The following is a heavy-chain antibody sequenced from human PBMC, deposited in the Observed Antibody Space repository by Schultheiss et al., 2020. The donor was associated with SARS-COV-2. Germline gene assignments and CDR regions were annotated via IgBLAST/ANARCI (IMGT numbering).Heavy chain of an antibody. J-gene: IGHJ4*02. Sequence: GGSLRLSCAASGFTFSSYAMHWVRQAPGKGLEWVAVISYDGSNKYYADSVKGRFTISRDNSKNTLYLQMNSLRAEDTAVYYCAPLSLDSSTVYWGQGTLVTVSS. CDR1: GFTFSSYA. V-gene: IGHV3-30*04. CDR3: APLSLDSSTVY. CDR2: ISYDGSNK. D-gene: IGHD6-19*01.